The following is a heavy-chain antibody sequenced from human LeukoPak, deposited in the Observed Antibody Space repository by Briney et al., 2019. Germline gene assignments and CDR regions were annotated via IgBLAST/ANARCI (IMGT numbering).Heavy chain of an antibody. CDR2: FDPENGKT. Sequence: ASVKVSCKVSGHTLGDLSMHWVRQAPGKGLEWMGGFDPENGKTVYAKKFQGRVTLTEDTSRDTGYMEVSSLRSEDTAVYYCGTKRWAAAGPIDFWGQGTLVTVSS. J-gene: IGHJ4*02. V-gene: IGHV1-24*01. CDR1: GHTLGDLS. D-gene: IGHD6-13*01. CDR3: GTKRWAAAGPIDF.